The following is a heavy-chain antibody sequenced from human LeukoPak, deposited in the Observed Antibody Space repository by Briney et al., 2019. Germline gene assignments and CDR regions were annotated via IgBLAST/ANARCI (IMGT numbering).Heavy chain of an antibody. J-gene: IGHJ4*02. CDR3: AREEVAGKGDY. Sequence: SETLSLTCTVSGGSISSYYWSWIRQPPGKGLGWIGYIYYSGSTNYNPSLKSRVTISVDTSKNQFSLKLSSVTAADTAVYYCAREEVAGKGDYWGQGTLVTVSS. V-gene: IGHV4-59*12. CDR2: IYYSGST. D-gene: IGHD6-19*01. CDR1: GGSISSYY.